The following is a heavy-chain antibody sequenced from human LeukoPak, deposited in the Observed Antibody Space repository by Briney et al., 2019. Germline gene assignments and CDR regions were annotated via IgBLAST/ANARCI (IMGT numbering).Heavy chain of an antibody. Sequence: PSETLSLTXSVSGGSISSGDYYWSWIRQPPGKGLEWIGYIYYSGSTYYNPSLKSRVTISVDTSKNQFSLKLSSVTAADTAVYYCARVEPGPTWYFDLWGRGTLVTVSS. V-gene: IGHV4-30-4*08. CDR1: GGSISSGDYY. CDR3: ARVEPGPTWYFDL. D-gene: IGHD1-7*01. CDR2: IYYSGST. J-gene: IGHJ2*01.